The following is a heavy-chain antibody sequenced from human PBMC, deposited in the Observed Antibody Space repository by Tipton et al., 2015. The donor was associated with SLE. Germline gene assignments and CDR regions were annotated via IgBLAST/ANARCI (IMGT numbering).Heavy chain of an antibody. CDR3: ARLSWIQLFDY. V-gene: IGHV4-34*01. J-gene: IGHJ4*02. Sequence: TLSLTCAVYGGSFSGYYWSWIRQPPGKGRGWIGEINHSGSTNYNPSLKSRVTISVDTSKNQFSLKLSSVTAADTAVYYCARLSWIQLFDYWGQGTLVTVSS. CDR1: GGSFSGYY. CDR2: INHSGST. D-gene: IGHD5-18*01.